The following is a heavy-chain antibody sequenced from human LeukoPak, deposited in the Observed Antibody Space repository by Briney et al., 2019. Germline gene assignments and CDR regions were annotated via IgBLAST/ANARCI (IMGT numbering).Heavy chain of an antibody. CDR2: IYYSGST. V-gene: IGHV4-39*01. J-gene: IGHJ1*01. D-gene: IGHD3-16*01. CDR3: AGQPENTRVLY. Sequence: SETLSLTCTVSGGSITSTLYYWGSFRQSSGKGLEWIGSIYYSGSTYYNPSLKSRVTISVDTSKNQFSLRLTSVTAADTAVYFCAGQPENTRVLYWGQGTLVTVSS. CDR1: GGSITSTLYY.